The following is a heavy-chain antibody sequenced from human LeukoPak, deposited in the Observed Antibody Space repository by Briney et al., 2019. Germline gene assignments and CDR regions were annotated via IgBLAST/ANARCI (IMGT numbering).Heavy chain of an antibody. CDR1: GFTFRVFG. D-gene: IGHD4-17*01. J-gene: IGHJ4*02. CDR3: AKVGLDYGDYLYYFDN. CDR2: MSYDGSIK. V-gene: IGHV3-30*18. Sequence: PGTSLRLSCAASGFTFRVFGMHWVRQAPGKGLEWVAVMSYDGSIKYYADSVKGRFTISRDNSKNTLFLQMNSLRAEDTAVYYCAKVGLDYGDYLYYFDNWGQGTLVTVSS.